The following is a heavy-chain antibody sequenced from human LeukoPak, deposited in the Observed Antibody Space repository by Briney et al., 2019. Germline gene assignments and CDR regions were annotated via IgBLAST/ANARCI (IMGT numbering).Heavy chain of an antibody. CDR3: ARDEARYSSGYYPNWFDP. V-gene: IGHV3-23*01. J-gene: IGHJ5*02. Sequence: GGSLRLSCAASGFTLSSYAMTWVRQAPGKGLEWVSGISSSGGSTYYADSVKGRFTISRDSPKNTLYLQMNSLRAEDTAVYYCARDEARYSSGYYPNWFDPWGQGTLVTVSS. D-gene: IGHD3-22*01. CDR2: ISSSGGST. CDR1: GFTLSSYA.